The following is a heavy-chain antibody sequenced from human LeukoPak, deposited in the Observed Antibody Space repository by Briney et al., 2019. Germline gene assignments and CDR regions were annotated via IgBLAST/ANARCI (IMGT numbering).Heavy chain of an antibody. Sequence: PSETLSLTCAVYGGSFSGYYWSWIRQPPGKGLEWIGEINHCGSTNYNPSLKSRVTISVDTSKNQFSLKLTSVTAADTAVYYCARGRITMVRGVTRGNWFDPWGQGTLVTVSS. V-gene: IGHV4-34*01. CDR2: INHCGST. CDR1: GGSFSGYY. J-gene: IGHJ5*02. CDR3: ARGRITMVRGVTRGNWFDP. D-gene: IGHD3-10*01.